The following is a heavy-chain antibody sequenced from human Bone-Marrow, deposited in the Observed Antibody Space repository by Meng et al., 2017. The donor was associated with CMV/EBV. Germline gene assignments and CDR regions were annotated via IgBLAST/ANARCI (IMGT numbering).Heavy chain of an antibody. V-gene: IGHV1-2*02. Sequence: ASVKVSCKASGYTFTGYYMHWVRQAPGQGLEWMGWINPNSGGTNYAQKFQGRVTMTRDTSISTAYMELSRLRSDDTAVYYCARDCGGDCYPLYYYGMDVWGQGTTVTVSS. J-gene: IGHJ6*02. CDR2: INPNSGGT. CDR3: ARDCGGDCYPLYYYGMDV. D-gene: IGHD2-21*01. CDR1: GYTFTGYY.